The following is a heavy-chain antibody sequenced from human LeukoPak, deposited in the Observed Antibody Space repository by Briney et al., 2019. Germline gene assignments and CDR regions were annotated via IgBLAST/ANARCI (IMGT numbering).Heavy chain of an antibody. CDR2: ICPGDSDT. CDR3: ARQQGITWYIDY. J-gene: IGHJ4*02. CDR1: GYSFTSYW. Sequence: GESLQISCKGSGYSFTSYWIGWVRQMPGRGLEWMAIICPGDSDTRYSPSYQGQVTISADKSISTAYLQWSSLKASDTAMYYCARQQGITWYIDYWGQGTLVTVSS. V-gene: IGHV5-51*01. D-gene: IGHD2-21*01.